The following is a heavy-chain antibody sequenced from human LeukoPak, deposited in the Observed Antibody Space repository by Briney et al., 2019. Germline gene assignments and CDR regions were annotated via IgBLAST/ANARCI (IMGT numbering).Heavy chain of an antibody. CDR1: GFTFSSTG. V-gene: IGHV3-33*01. Sequence: GRSLRLSCAASGFTFSSTGMHWVRQAPGKGLEWVAVIWDDGSNEYYADSVKGRFTISRDNSKNTLYLQMNSLRAEDRAVYSCARDGDDWSSTSCYPDYWGQGTLVTVSS. D-gene: IGHD2-2*01. CDR3: ARDGDDWSSTSCYPDY. J-gene: IGHJ4*02. CDR2: IWDDGSNE.